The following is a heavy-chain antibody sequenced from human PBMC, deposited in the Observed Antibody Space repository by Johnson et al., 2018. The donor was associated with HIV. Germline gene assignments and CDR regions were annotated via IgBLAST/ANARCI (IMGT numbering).Heavy chain of an antibody. CDR2: ISWNSGTI. Sequence: QVQLVESGGGVVQPGRSLRLSCAASGFTFSNYGMHWVRQAPGKGLEWVSGISWNSGTIDYADSVKGRFTISRDNSKNTLYLQMNSLRAEDTAVYYCAKDLMYNWNDVGAFDIWGQGTMVTVSS. J-gene: IGHJ3*02. D-gene: IGHD1-1*01. CDR1: GFTFSNYG. V-gene: IGHV3-NL1*01. CDR3: AKDLMYNWNDVGAFDI.